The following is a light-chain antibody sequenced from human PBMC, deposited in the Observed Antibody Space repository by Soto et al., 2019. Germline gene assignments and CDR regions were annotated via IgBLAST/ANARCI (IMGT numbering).Light chain of an antibody. CDR1: SSDIGAYNL. CDR3: TSWTTSTTMI. V-gene: IGLV2-14*03. Sequence: QSVLTQPASVSGSPGQSITISCTGTSSDIGAYNLVSWYQQHPGKAPKLMLYDVNIRTSGVSNRFSGSKSGNTASLTISGLQAEDEADYYCTSWTTSTTMIFGGGTKRTVL. J-gene: IGLJ2*01. CDR2: DVN.